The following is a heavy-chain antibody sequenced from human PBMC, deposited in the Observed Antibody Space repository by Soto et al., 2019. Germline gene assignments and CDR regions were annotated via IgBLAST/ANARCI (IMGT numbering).Heavy chain of an antibody. D-gene: IGHD2-2*01. V-gene: IGHV3-21*01. CDR1: GFTFSSYS. CDR3: ACCSSTSCYLPV. J-gene: IGHJ4*02. CDR2: ISSSSSHI. Sequence: PGGSLRLSCAASGFTFSSYSMNWVRQAPGKGLEWVSSISSSSSHIYYADSLKGRFTISRDNVKNSLYLQMNSLRAEDTAVYYCACCSSTSCYLPVWGQGTLVTVSS.